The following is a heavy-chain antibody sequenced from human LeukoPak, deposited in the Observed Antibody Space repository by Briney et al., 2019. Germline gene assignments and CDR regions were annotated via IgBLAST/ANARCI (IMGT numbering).Heavy chain of an antibody. CDR2: IYHSGST. CDR3: ARVTTADLIDY. Sequence: PSETLSLTCAVYGGSFSGYYWSWIRQPPGKGLEWIGYIYHSGSTYYNPSLKSRVTISVDRSKNQFSLKLSSVTAADTAVYYCARVTTADLIDYWGQGTLVTVSS. CDR1: GGSFSGYY. V-gene: IGHV4-34*01. J-gene: IGHJ4*02. D-gene: IGHD4-17*01.